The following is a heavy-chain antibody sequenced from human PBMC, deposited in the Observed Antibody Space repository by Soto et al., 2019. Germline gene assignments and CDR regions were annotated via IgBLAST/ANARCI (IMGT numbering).Heavy chain of an antibody. V-gene: IGHV4-59*01. CDR3: AKVLGHHRNNWFDS. CDR2: IYFDGRT. D-gene: IGHD3-16*01. J-gene: IGHJ5*01. Sequence: QVQLQGSGPRLVKPSETLSLTCTVSGGSINNYYWSWIRQPPGKGLEWIGYIYFDGRTDYSPSLKCQVTMSVDTSKNQFSLKVNSVTAADTAIYYCAKVLGHHRNNWFDSWGQGTLVSVSS. CDR1: GGSINNYY.